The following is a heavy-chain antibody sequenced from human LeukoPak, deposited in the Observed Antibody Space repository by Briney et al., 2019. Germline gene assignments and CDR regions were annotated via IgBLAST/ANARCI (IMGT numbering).Heavy chain of an antibody. J-gene: IGHJ3*02. V-gene: IGHV4-59*13. D-gene: IGHD3-22*01. Sequence: SETLSLTCTVSGGSISSYYWSWIRQPPAKGLEWIGHIYSSGSTTDNPSLKSRVTISVDTSKNQFSLRMTSVTAADTAVYYCARFTKYDGGGSYLDIWGQGTMVTVSS. CDR3: ARFTKYDGGGSYLDI. CDR1: GGSISSYY. CDR2: IYSSGST.